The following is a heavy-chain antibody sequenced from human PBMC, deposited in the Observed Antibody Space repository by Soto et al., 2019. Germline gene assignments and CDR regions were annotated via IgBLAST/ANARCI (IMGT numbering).Heavy chain of an antibody. V-gene: IGHV3-48*04. D-gene: IGHD3-9*01. J-gene: IGHJ4*02. Sequence: EVQLVEAGGGLVQPGESLRLSCVASGFTFSSYSMVWVRQAPGMGLEWVSYIFASSTTIYYADSVKGRFTVSRDNAQNSLFLLLNSLRAEDTAVYYCARDRDWAFDYWGQGTLVTVSS. CDR2: IFASSTTI. CDR3: ARDRDWAFDY. CDR1: GFTFSSYS.